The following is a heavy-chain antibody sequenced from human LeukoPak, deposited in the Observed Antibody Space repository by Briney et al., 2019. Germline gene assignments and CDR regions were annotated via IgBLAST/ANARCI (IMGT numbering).Heavy chain of an antibody. CDR2: IYSGGST. CDR1: GITLSNYG. Sequence: GGSLRLSCAVSGITLSNYGMTWVRQAPGKGLEWVSVIYSGGSTYYADSVKGRFTISRDNSKNTLYLQMNSLRAEDTAVYYCASPPIAAEGRIDWGQGTLVTVSS. D-gene: IGHD6-13*01. V-gene: IGHV3-66*01. J-gene: IGHJ4*02. CDR3: ASPPIAAEGRID.